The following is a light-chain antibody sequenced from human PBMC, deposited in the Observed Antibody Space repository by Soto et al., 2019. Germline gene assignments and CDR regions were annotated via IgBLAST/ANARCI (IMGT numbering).Light chain of an antibody. Sequence: QSMLSQPPSASGTPGQGVTISYSGSSANIGSNYVFWYQHLPGTAPKLLIYRNNQRPSGVPDRFSGSKSGTSASLAISGLRSEDETDYYCAAWDDSLSGVVFGGGTKVTVL. V-gene: IGLV1-47*01. J-gene: IGLJ2*01. CDR3: AAWDDSLSGVV. CDR1: SANIGSNY. CDR2: RNN.